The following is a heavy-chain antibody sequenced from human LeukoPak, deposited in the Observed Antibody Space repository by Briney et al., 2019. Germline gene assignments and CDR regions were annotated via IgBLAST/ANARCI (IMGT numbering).Heavy chain of an antibody. CDR3: ARDLAGRQAP. Sequence: SETLSLTCTVSGGSFSSGGYYWSWIRQHPEKGLEWIAYIYYSGSSYYNPSLESRVTISVDTSKNQFSLKLRFVTAADTAVYYCARDLAGRQAPWGQGTLVTVSS. V-gene: IGHV4-31*03. J-gene: IGHJ5*02. CDR2: IYYSGSS. CDR1: GGSFSSGGYY.